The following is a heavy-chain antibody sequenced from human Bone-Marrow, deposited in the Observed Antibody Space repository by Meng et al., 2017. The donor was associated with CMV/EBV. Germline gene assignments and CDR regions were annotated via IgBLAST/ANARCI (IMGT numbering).Heavy chain of an antibody. J-gene: IGHJ4*02. CDR2: INPSGGST. V-gene: IGHV1-46*01. Sequence: ASVKVSCKASGYTFTSYYMRWVRQAPGQGLEWMGIINPSGGSTNYAQRLQGRVTLTTDTSTSTAYMELRSLRSDDTAVYYCARDRYNWDFDYWGQGTLVTVSS. CDR3: ARDRYNWDFDY. CDR1: GYTFTSYY. D-gene: IGHD1-1*01.